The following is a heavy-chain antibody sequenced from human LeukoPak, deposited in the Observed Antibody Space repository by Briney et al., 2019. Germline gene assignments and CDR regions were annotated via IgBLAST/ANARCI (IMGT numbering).Heavy chain of an antibody. V-gene: IGHV3-74*01. Sequence: GGSLRLSCAASGFTFTHFWMHWVRQAPGGGLVWVSRVKGDEISTLYADSVKGRFTISRDNAKNTLYLQMNSLRADDTALYYCATGPYSAFEMWGQGTMVTVSS. CDR1: GFTFTHFW. J-gene: IGHJ3*02. CDR3: ATGPYSAFEM. D-gene: IGHD2-21*01. CDR2: VKGDEIST.